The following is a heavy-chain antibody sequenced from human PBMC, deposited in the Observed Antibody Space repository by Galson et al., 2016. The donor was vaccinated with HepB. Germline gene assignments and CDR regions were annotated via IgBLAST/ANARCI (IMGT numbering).Heavy chain of an antibody. Sequence: SVKVSCKASGYTFTTYYMHGVRQAPGQGLEWMGIINSGGGDTTHAEKFQGRVTMTRDTSTDTVYMELSSLRSEDTAVYYCARGAATDISYDYWGQGTLVTVSS. D-gene: IGHD5-18*01. J-gene: IGHJ4*02. CDR3: ARGAATDISYDY. CDR1: GYTFTTYY. V-gene: IGHV1-46*01. CDR2: INSGGGDT.